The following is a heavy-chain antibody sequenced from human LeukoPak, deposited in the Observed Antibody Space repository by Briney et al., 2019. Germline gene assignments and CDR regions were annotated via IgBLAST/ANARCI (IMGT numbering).Heavy chain of an antibody. Sequence: ASVKASCKASGYTFTSYGISWVRQAPGQGLEWMGWISAYNGNTNYAQKLQGRVTMTTDTSTSTAYMELRSLRSDDTAVYYCASGRQQLAHYGMDVWGQGTTVTVSS. D-gene: IGHD6-13*01. CDR3: ASGRQQLAHYGMDV. J-gene: IGHJ6*02. V-gene: IGHV1-18*01. CDR2: ISAYNGNT. CDR1: GYTFTSYG.